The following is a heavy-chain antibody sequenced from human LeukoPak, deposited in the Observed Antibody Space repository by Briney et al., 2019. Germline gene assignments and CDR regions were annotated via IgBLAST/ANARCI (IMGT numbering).Heavy chain of an antibody. J-gene: IGHJ4*02. CDR1: GYTLTELS. Sequence: ASVTVSCKVSGYTLTELSMHWVRQAPGKGLEWMGGFDPEDGETIYAQKFQGRVTMTEDTSTDTAYMELSSLRSEDAAVYYCATGAHYYDSSGYLSVYFDYWGRGTLVTVSS. D-gene: IGHD3-22*01. V-gene: IGHV1-24*01. CDR2: FDPEDGET. CDR3: ATGAHYYDSSGYLSVYFDY.